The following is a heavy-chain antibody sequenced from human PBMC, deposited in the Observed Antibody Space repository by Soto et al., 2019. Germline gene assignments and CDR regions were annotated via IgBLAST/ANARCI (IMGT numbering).Heavy chain of an antibody. CDR3: ARGLRYGVTGYYFDY. D-gene: IGHD4-17*01. CDR1: GYMFANYG. CDR2: ISAYNGNT. Sequence: ASVKVSCKASGYMFANYGISWVRQAPGQGLEWMGWISAYNGNTHYAQKFQDRVTMTTDTSTSTAYMELRSLRSDDTAVYYCARGLRYGVTGYYFDYWGQGTLVTVS. J-gene: IGHJ4*02. V-gene: IGHV1-18*01.